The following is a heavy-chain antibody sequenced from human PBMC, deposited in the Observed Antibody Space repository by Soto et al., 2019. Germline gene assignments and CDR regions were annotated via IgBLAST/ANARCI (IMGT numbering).Heavy chain of an antibody. J-gene: IGHJ4*02. CDR1: GLNFRSYR. D-gene: IGHD1-7*01. V-gene: IGHV3-21*01. Sequence: GCLRLSGAASGLNFRSYRMNWARQAPGKGLEWVSSISSSSSYIYYADSVKGRFTISSENAKNSLYLQMNRLRAEDTDVYYWARDPRNYPFYYWGRRPLVAVS. CDR2: ISSSSSYI. CDR3: ARDPRNYPFYY.